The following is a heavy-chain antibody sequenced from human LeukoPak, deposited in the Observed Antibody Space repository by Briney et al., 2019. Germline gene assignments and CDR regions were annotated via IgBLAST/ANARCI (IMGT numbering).Heavy chain of an antibody. CDR1: GFTFSSYA. Sequence: GGSLRLSCAASGFTFSSYAMSWVRQAPGKGLEWVSAISGSGGSTYYADSVKGRFTIPRDNSKNTLYLQMNSLRAEDTAVYYCARDALYSGGFDYWGQGTLVTVSS. J-gene: IGHJ4*02. D-gene: IGHD3-10*01. CDR3: ARDALYSGGFDY. CDR2: ISGSGGST. V-gene: IGHV3-23*01.